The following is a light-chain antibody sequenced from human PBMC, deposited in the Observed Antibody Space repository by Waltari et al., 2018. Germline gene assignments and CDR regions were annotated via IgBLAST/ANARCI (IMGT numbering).Light chain of an antibody. CDR1: QSVRNNY. Sequence: EIVLTQSPGTLSLSPGERATLSCRASQSVRNNYIAWYQQKPGQPPRLLIYHTSSGATGVPDRFSGSGSGTDFTLTIIKLEPEDSAVYYCQQYGASPETCGQGTKVEIK. CDR2: HTS. CDR3: QQYGASPET. J-gene: IGKJ1*01. V-gene: IGKV3-20*01.